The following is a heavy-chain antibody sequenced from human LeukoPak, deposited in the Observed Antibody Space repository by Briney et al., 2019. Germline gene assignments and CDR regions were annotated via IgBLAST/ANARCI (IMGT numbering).Heavy chain of an antibody. Sequence: GGSLRLSCAASGFAFSSYSMNWVRQAPGKGLEWVSSISSSSSYIYYADSVKGRFTISRDNAKNSLYLQMNSLRAEDSAVYYCARAHYGGIEGYWGQGTLVTVSS. CDR1: GFAFSSYS. V-gene: IGHV3-21*01. J-gene: IGHJ4*02. D-gene: IGHD4-23*01. CDR2: ISSSSSYI. CDR3: ARAHYGGIEGY.